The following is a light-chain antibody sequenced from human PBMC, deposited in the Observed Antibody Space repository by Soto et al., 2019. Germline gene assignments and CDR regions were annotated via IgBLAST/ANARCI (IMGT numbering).Light chain of an antibody. CDR1: QTISGY. CDR3: HQTYTTPHS. CDR2: AAS. Sequence: DIQMTQSPSSLFASVGDRVTITCRASQTISGYLNWYQKKLGKAPLILIYAASNLQRGVPSRFSGIGSWTDYTLTIGSLQPEDSANNYCHQTYTTPHSVGKGTKLEMK. J-gene: IGKJ2*01. V-gene: IGKV1-39*01.